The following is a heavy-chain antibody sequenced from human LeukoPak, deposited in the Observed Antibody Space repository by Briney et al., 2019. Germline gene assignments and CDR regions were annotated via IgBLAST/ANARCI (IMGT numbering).Heavy chain of an antibody. D-gene: IGHD6-13*01. CDR1: GYSFTSYW. Sequence: GESLKISCKGSGYSFTSYWIGWVRQMPGKGLEWMGIIYPGDSDTRYSPSFQGQVTISADKSISTAYLQWSSLKASDTAMYYCARSPLMAPLSIAAAGNDAFDIWGQGTMVTVSS. CDR2: IYPGDSDT. J-gene: IGHJ3*02. CDR3: ARSPLMAPLSIAAAGNDAFDI. V-gene: IGHV5-51*01.